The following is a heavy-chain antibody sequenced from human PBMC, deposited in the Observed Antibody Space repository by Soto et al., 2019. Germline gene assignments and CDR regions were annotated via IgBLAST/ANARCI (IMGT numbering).Heavy chain of an antibody. CDR1: GYTFTSSG. V-gene: IGHV1-18*04. CDR3: ARVFGSGTQSAFFFDY. J-gene: IGHJ4*02. CDR2: ISAYNVNT. D-gene: IGHD3-10*01. Sequence: QVQLVQSGGEVKKPGASVKVSCKASGYTFTSSGISWVRQAPGQGLEWMGWISAYNVNTNYGQKFQGRVTMTTDTSTSTAYMELRSLRSDDTAMYYCARVFGSGTQSAFFFDYWGQGTLVTVSS.